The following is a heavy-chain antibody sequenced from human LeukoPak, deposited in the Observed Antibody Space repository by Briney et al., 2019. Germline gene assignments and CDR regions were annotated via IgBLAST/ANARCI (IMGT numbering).Heavy chain of an antibody. D-gene: IGHD6-13*01. J-gene: IGHJ6*03. CDR1: GGSFSGYY. CDR3: ARRVVEQQLATYYYYMDV. CDR2: INHSGST. V-gene: IGHV4-34*01. Sequence: PSETLSLTCAVYGGSFSGYYWSWIRQPPGKGLEWIGEINHSGSTNYNPSLKSRVTISVDTSKNQFSLKLSSVTAADTAVYYCARRVVEQQLATYYYYMDVWGKGTTVTISS.